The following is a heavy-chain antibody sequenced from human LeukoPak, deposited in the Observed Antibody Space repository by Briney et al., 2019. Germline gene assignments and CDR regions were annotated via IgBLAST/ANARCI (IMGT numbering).Heavy chain of an antibody. CDR2: IRTKRNNYAT. CDR3: TGRDDYGDY. Sequence: PGGSLRLSXAASGFTFSDSAMHWVSQASGKGLEWVGRIRTKRNNYATAYAASVRGRFTISRDDSKNTAFLQMSSLKTEDTAVYYCTGRDDYGDYWGQGIVVTVSS. V-gene: IGHV3-73*01. J-gene: IGHJ4*02. CDR1: GFTFSDSA.